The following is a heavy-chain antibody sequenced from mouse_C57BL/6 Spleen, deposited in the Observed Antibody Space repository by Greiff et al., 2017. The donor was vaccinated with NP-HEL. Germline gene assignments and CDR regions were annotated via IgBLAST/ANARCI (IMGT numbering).Heavy chain of an antibody. CDR2: IDPEDGDT. Sequence: VQLQQSGAELVRPGASVKLSCTASGFNFTDYYMHWVKQRPEQGLEWIGRIDPEDGDTEYAPKFQGKATMTADTSSNTAYLQLSSLTSEDTAVYYCTTGDMVRTWFAYWGQGTLVTVSA. CDR1: GFNFTDYY. J-gene: IGHJ3*01. V-gene: IGHV14-1*01. CDR3: TTGDMVRTWFAY. D-gene: IGHD2-2*01.